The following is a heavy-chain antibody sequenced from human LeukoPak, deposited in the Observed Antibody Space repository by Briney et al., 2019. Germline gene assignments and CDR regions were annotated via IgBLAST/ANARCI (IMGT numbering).Heavy chain of an antibody. J-gene: IGHJ4*02. D-gene: IGHD4-17*01. Sequence: SQTLSLTCTVSGGSISSGSYFWSWIRQPAGKGLEWIGRIYTSGSTNYNPSLKSRVTISVDTSKNQFSLKLSSVTAADTAVYYCAREGPLSYSDRLYYFDYWGQGTLVTVSS. CDR1: GGSISSGSYF. CDR2: IYTSGST. V-gene: IGHV4-61*02. CDR3: AREGPLSYSDRLYYFDY.